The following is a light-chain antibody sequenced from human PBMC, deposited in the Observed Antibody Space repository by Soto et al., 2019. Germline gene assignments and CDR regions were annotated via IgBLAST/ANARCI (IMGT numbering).Light chain of an antibody. V-gene: IGLV2-18*01. CDR2: EVS. J-gene: IGLJ1*01. CDR1: SSDVGSYNR. CDR3: SLYTSSSTYD. Sequence: QSVLTQPPSVSGSPGQSVTISCTGTSSDVGSYNRVSWYQQPPGTAPKLMIYEVSNRPSGVPDRFSGSKSGNTASLTISGLQAEDEADYYCSLYTSSSTYDFGTGTKLTVL.